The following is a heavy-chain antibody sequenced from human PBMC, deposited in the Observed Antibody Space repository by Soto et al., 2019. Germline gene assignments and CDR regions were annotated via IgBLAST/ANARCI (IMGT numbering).Heavy chain of an antibody. D-gene: IGHD2-15*01. Sequence: SQTLSLTRVISGDSVSSSSVAWNWVRQSPSRGLEWLGRTYYRSRWYSDFAVSVRGRIVINADTSKNQFSLQLNSVTPEDTAVYFCARSEEDSDYYYYGLDVWGQGTTVTVSS. J-gene: IGHJ6*02. CDR3: ARSEEDSDYYYYGLDV. V-gene: IGHV6-1*01. CDR1: GDSVSSSSVA. CDR2: TYYRSRWYS.